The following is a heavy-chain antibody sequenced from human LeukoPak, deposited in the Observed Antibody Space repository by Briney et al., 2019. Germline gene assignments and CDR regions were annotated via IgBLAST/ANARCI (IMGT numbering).Heavy chain of an antibody. V-gene: IGHV4-59*12. J-gene: IGHJ4*02. Sequence: SETLSLTCTVSGGSISSYYWSWIRQPPGKGLEWIGYIYYSGSTNYNPSLKSRVTISLDTSKNQFSLKLSSVTAADTAVYYCARGLPMIVVRWGAIDYWGQGTLVTVSS. D-gene: IGHD3-22*01. CDR2: IYYSGST. CDR3: ARGLPMIVVRWGAIDY. CDR1: GGSISSYY.